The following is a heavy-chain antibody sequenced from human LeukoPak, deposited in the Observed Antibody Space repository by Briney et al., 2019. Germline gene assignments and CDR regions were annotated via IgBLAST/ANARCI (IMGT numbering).Heavy chain of an antibody. CDR3: AGISSGYFTDY. CDR1: GGSFGGYY. V-gene: IGHV4-34*01. CDR2: INHSGST. J-gene: IGHJ4*02. D-gene: IGHD3-22*01. Sequence: SETLSLTCAVYGGSFGGYYWSWIRQPPGKGLEWIGEINHSGSTNYNPSLKSRVTMSVDTSKNQFSLKLSSVTAADTAVYYCAGISSGYFTDYWGQGTLVTVSS.